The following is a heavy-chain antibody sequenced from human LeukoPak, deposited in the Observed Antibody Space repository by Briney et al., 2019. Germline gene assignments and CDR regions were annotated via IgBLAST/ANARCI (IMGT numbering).Heavy chain of an antibody. Sequence: PSETLSLTCAVYGGSFSGYYWSWIRQPPGKGLEWIGEINHSGSTNYNPSLKSRVTISVDTSKNRFSLKLSSVTAADTAVYYCARGGIIAARPGRNWFDPWGQGTLVTVSS. V-gene: IGHV4-34*01. J-gene: IGHJ5*02. CDR2: INHSGST. D-gene: IGHD6-6*01. CDR3: ARGGIIAARPGRNWFDP. CDR1: GGSFSGYY.